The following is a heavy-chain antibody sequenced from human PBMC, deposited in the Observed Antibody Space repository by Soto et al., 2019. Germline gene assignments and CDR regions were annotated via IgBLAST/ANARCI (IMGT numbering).Heavy chain of an antibody. V-gene: IGHV1-69*19. Sequence: QVQLVQSGAEVKKPGSSVKVSCKASEGTFSSYAISWVRQAPGQGLEWMGGIIPIFGTANNAQKFQSRDKIAADESTSTAYMELSSQRSEDTAVYYWAREYYGEYYFDYWGKGTLVTVSS. CDR2: IIPIFGTA. CDR1: EGTFSSYA. D-gene: IGHD3-3*01. CDR3: AREYYGEYYFDY. J-gene: IGHJ4*02.